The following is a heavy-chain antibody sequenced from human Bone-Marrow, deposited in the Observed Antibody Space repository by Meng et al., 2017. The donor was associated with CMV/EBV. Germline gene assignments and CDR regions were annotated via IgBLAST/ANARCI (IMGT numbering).Heavy chain of an antibody. J-gene: IGHJ6*02. V-gene: IGHV1-46*01. CDR2: INPSGGST. CDR3: ARVAPAARHYYYGKKV. CDR1: GYTFTSYY. Sequence: ASVKVSCKASGYTFTSYYMHWVRQAPGQGLEWMGIINPSGGSTSYAQKFQGRVTMTRDTSTSTVYMELSSLRSEDTAVYYCARVAPAARHYYYGKKVWGQGTTVTVSS. D-gene: IGHD2-2*01.